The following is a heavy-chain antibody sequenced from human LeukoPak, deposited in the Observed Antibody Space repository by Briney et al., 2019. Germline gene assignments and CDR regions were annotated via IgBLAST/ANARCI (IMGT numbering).Heavy chain of an antibody. CDR1: GGSISSGSYY. J-gene: IGHJ4*02. CDR3: ARDPRGYSYGELN. CDR2: IYTSGST. D-gene: IGHD5-18*01. Sequence: SKTLSLTCTVSGGSISSGSYYWSWIRQPAGKGLEWIGRIYTSGSTNYNPSLKSRVTISVDTSKNQFSLKLSSVTAADTAVYYCARDPRGYSYGELNWGQGTLVTVSS. V-gene: IGHV4-61*02.